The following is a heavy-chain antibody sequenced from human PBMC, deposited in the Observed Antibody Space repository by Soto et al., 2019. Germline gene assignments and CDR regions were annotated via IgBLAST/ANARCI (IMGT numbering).Heavy chain of an antibody. J-gene: IGHJ6*03. CDR3: ARDLRGGYSGYDYYMDV. Sequence: ASVKVSCKASGYTFTSYYMHWVRQAPGQRLEWMGWINAGNGNTKYSQKFQGRVTITRDTSASTAYMELSSLRSEDTAVYYCARDLRGGYSGYDYYMDVWGKGTTVTVSS. CDR1: GYTFTSYY. D-gene: IGHD5-12*01. V-gene: IGHV1-3*01. CDR2: INAGNGNT.